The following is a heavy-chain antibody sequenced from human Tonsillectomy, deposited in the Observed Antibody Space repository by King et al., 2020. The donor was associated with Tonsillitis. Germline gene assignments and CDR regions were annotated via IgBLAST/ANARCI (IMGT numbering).Heavy chain of an antibody. V-gene: IGHV1-69*09. CDR1: GGTFSSYA. CDR2: IIPILGIA. CDR3: ARDITGVDWYFDL. Sequence: QLVQSGAEVKKPGSSVKVSCKASGGTFSSYAISWVRQAPGQGLEWMGRIIPILGIANYAQKFQGRVTITADKSTSTAYMELSRLRSEDTAVYYCARDITGVDWYFDLWGRGPLVTVSS. J-gene: IGHJ2*01. D-gene: IGHD1-20*01.